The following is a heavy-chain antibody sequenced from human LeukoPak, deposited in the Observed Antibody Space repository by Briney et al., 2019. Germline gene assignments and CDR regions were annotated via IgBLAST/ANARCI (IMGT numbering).Heavy chain of an antibody. CDR3: ARAYCSSTSCYRNWFDP. CDR1: GFTFSSYW. V-gene: IGHV3-74*01. Sequence: GGSLRLSCAASGFTFSSYWMHWVRQAPGKGLVWVSRINSDGSSTSYADSVEGRFTISRDNAKNTLYLQMNSLRAEDTAVYYCARAYCSSTSCYRNWFDPWGQGTLVTVSS. J-gene: IGHJ5*02. CDR2: INSDGSST. D-gene: IGHD2-2*01.